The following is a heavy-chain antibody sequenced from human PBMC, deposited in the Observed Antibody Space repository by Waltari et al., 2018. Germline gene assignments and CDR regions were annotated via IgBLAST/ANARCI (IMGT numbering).Heavy chain of an antibody. D-gene: IGHD6-13*01. Sequence: QVQLVQSGAEVKKPGASVKVSCKASGYTFNNYYIYWVRQAPGQGLEWMGWGNPRSRGTSYSQKFQGRVTMTSETAITTAYMELTWLRSDDTAIYYCAILGGLAAAGDFDHGGQGTLVIVSS. V-gene: IGHV1-2*02. CDR2: GNPRSRGT. J-gene: IGHJ4*02. CDR3: AILGGLAAAGDFDH. CDR1: GYTFNNYY.